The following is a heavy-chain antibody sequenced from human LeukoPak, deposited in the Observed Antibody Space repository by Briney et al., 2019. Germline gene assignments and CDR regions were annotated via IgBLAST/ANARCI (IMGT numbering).Heavy chain of an antibody. V-gene: IGHV3-21*01. Sequence: GGSLRLSCAASGFTFSSYSMNWVRQAPGKGLEWVSSISSSSSYIYYADSVKGRFTISRDNAKNSLYLQMNSLRAEDTAVYYCARLRQLVAAYAYWGQGTLVTVSS. CDR2: ISSSSSYI. CDR1: GFTFSSYS. D-gene: IGHD6-6*01. CDR3: ARLRQLVAAYAY. J-gene: IGHJ4*02.